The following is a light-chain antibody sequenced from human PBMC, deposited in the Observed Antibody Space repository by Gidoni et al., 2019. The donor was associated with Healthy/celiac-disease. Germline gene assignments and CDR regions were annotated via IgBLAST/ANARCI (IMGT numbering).Light chain of an antibody. Sequence: EIVMTPSPATLSVSPGERATLSCRASQSLDNNLAWYQQKPGQAPRLLIYAASTRATGIPARFSGSGSGTEFTLTISSLQSEDFAVYYCQQYNNWPPWTFGQGTKVEIK. CDR3: QQYNNWPPWT. CDR2: AAS. CDR1: QSLDNN. J-gene: IGKJ1*01. V-gene: IGKV3-15*01.